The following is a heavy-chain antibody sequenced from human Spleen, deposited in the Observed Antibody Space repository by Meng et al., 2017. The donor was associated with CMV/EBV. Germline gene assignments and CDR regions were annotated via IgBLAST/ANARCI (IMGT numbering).Heavy chain of an antibody. CDR3: AKAGQQLNPYSFDY. J-gene: IGHJ4*02. CDR2: ISYDGRRT. Sequence: GESLKISCAASGFPFSRHTLHWVRQAPNKGLQWVAVISYDGRRTFYADSVKGRFSISRDNAKNTLYLQMSSLRAEDTALYYCAKAGQQLNPYSFDYWGQGTLVTVSS. D-gene: IGHD6-13*01. CDR1: GFPFSRHT. V-gene: IGHV3-30*04.